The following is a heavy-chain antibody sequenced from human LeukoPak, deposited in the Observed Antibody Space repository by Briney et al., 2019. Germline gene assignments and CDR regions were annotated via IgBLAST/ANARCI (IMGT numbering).Heavy chain of an antibody. CDR1: GFTFSSSA. CDR3: SALMEVITVNYAFDI. Sequence: GGSLRLSCAASGFTFSSSAMSWVPQAPGKGLERVSAISGSGGSTYYADSVKGRFTISRDNSKNTLYLQMNSLRGEVMCVYYSSALMEVITVNYAFDIWLQRTMVTVSS. J-gene: IGHJ3*02. D-gene: IGHD3-10*01. CDR2: ISGSGGST. V-gene: IGHV3-23*01.